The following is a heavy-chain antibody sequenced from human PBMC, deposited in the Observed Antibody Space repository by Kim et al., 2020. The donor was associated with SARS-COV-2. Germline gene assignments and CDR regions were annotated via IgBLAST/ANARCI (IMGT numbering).Heavy chain of an antibody. D-gene: IGHD3-10*01. J-gene: IGHJ4*02. CDR2: EE. CDR3: AALDTVQVPGGI. Sequence: EEHYVDSVKGRFTMSRDNAKNSLYLQMSSLRTEDTAIYYCAALDTVQVPGGIWGQGTLVTVSS. V-gene: IGHV3-7*01.